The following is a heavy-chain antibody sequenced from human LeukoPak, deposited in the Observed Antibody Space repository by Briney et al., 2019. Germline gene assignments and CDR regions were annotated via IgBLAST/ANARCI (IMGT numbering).Heavy chain of an antibody. V-gene: IGHV1-18*01. Sequence: ASVKVSCKDSGYTFTSYGISWVRQAPGQGLEWMGWISADNGNRNYAQNFQGRVTMTTDTSTSTAYMDLRSLRSDDTAVYYCARDAGPASGDAFDIWGQGTMVTVSS. CDR3: ARDAGPASGDAFDI. CDR2: ISADNGNR. D-gene: IGHD6-13*01. J-gene: IGHJ3*02. CDR1: GYTFTSYG.